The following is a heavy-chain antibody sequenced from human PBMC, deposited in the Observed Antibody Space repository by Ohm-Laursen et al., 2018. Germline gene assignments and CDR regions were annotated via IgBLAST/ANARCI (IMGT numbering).Heavy chain of an antibody. V-gene: IGHV3-23*01. CDR1: GFTFSNYG. D-gene: IGHD6-6*01. CDR2: ISGSGGST. CDR3: ARDSSGTARAGGMDV. Sequence: SLRLSCTASGFTFSNYGMNWVRQAPGKGLEWVSAISGSGGSTYYADSVKGRFTISRDNSKNTLYLQMNSLRAEDTAVYYCARDSSGTARAGGMDVWGQGTTVTVSS. J-gene: IGHJ6*02.